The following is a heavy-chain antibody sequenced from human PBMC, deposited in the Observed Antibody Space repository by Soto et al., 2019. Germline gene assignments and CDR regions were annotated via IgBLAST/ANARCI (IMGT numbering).Heavy chain of an antibody. V-gene: IGHV4-59*01. D-gene: IGHD2-2*01. CDR3: ARYAGISWFDS. Sequence: PSETLSLTCTVPGGSISTYYWSWIRQPPGKGLEWIGYINYSGRTNYNPSLKSRVTMSLDTSKNQFSLKLRSVTAADTALFYCARYAGISWFDSWGQGTMVTVSS. CDR2: INYSGRT. J-gene: IGHJ5*01. CDR1: GGSISTYY.